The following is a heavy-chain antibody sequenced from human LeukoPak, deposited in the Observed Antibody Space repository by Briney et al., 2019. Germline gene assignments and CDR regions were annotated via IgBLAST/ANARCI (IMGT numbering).Heavy chain of an antibody. V-gene: IGHV3-30*18. CDR2: ISYDGSKK. J-gene: IGHJ1*01. Sequence: GGSLRLSCAASGFTFSSYSMNWVRQAPGKGLEWVAVISYDGSKKYYADSVKGRFTISRDNSKNTLYLQMNSLRAEDTAVYYCVKDQWYCSGGSCSTFQHWGQGTLVTVSS. CDR3: VKDQWYCSGGSCSTFQH. D-gene: IGHD2-15*01. CDR1: GFTFSSYS.